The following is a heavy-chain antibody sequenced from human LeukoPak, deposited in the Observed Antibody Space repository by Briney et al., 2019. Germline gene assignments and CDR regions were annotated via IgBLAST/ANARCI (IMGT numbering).Heavy chain of an antibody. Sequence: GGSLRLSCAASGFTFSSYAMSWVRQAPGKGLEWVSYISSSSSTIYYADSVKGRFTISRDNAKNSLYLQMNSLRGEDTAVYYCARDRDYGSGTYFDYWGQGIMVTVSS. CDR1: GFTFSSYA. CDR2: ISSSSSTI. D-gene: IGHD3-10*01. J-gene: IGHJ4*02. V-gene: IGHV3-48*01. CDR3: ARDRDYGSGTYFDY.